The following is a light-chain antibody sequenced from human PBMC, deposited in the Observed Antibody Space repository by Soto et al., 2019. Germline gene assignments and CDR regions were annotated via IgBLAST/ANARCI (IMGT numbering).Light chain of an antibody. V-gene: IGLV2-14*01. Sequence: QSALTQPASVSGSPGQSITISCTGTSSDAGGYNYVSWHQQHPGKAPKLMIYDVSNRPSGVSNRFSGSKSGNTASLTISGLQAEDEADYYCSSYTSSSTLVFGGGTKLTVL. CDR1: SSDAGGYNY. CDR3: SSYTSSSTLV. J-gene: IGLJ2*01. CDR2: DVS.